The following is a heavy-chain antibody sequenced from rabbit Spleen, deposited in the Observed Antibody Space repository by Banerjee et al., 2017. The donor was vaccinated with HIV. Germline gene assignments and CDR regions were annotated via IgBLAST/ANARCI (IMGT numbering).Heavy chain of an antibody. J-gene: IGHJ4*01. CDR2: IDPVFGIT. D-gene: IGHD8-1*01. CDR3: ARDGAGGSYFAL. CDR1: GFTLSSYY. Sequence: QLEESAGGLVQPGGSLKLSCKASGFTLSSYYMNWVRQAPGKGLEWIGYIDPVFGITYYANWVNGRFSISRENAQNTVFLHMTSLTAADTATYFCARDGAGGSYFALWGPGTLVTVS. V-gene: IGHV1S7*01.